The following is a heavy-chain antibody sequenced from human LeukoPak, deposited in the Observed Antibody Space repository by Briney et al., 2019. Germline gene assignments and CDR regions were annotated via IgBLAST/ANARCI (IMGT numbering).Heavy chain of an antibody. CDR3: ARDAPAYCTCGNRYNCYFDL. CDR1: GGSISGMDW. CDR2: IHHSGKN. J-gene: IGHJ2*01. Sequence: SETLSLTCAVSGGSISGMDWRNWPRPPPGKGLGWTGEIHHSGKNNYKPAHKSRVTLSIDKSPNQFSLKLRSVTAADTATCYCARDAPAYCTCGNRYNCYFDLWGRGNLVTVS. V-gene: IGHV4/OR15-8*02. D-gene: IGHD2-15*01.